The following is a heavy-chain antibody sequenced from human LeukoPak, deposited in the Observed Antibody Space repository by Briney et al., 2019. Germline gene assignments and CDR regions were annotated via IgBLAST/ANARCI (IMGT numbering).Heavy chain of an antibody. CDR2: ISGSGSDI. CDR1: GFSISDSY. V-gene: IGHV3-11*01. D-gene: IGHD2-8*01. J-gene: IGHJ4*01. CDR3: STDPRLLMY. Sequence: PGGSLRLSCVVSGFSISDSYMTWIRQTPGKGLEWLAYISGSGSDIYFADSVKGRFTISRDNAKNSLYLQVNSLRPEDTALYYCSTDPRLLMYWGHGTLVTVSS.